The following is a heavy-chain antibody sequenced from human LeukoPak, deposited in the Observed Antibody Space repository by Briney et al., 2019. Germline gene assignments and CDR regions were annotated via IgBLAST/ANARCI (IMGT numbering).Heavy chain of an antibody. Sequence: GESLKISCKGSGYSFTSYWIGWVRQLPGKGLEWMGVIYPGDSDTRYSPSFQGQVTISADKSISTAYLQWSSLKASDTAMYYCASRVVITAADWYFDLWGRGTLVTVSS. D-gene: IGHD3-22*01. V-gene: IGHV5-51*01. CDR2: IYPGDSDT. J-gene: IGHJ2*01. CDR3: ASRVVITAADWYFDL. CDR1: GYSFTSYW.